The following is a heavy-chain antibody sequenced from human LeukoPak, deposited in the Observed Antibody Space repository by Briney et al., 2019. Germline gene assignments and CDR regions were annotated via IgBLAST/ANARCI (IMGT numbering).Heavy chain of an antibody. CDR1: GGSISSYY. CDR2: IYASGST. CDR3: ARLRGQLWPHYYMDV. V-gene: IGHV4-4*07. D-gene: IGHD5-18*01. J-gene: IGHJ6*03. Sequence: SETLSLTCTVSGGSISSYYWSWIRQPAGKGLEWIGRIYASGSTNYNPSLKSRVTISVDTSKNQFSLKLSSVTAADTAVYYCARLRGQLWPHYYMDVWGKGTTVTISS.